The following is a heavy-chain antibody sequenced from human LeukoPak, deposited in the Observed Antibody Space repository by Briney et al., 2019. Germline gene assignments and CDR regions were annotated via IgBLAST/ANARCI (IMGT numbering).Heavy chain of an antibody. CDR3: ASLGSGSPRIVDFDY. D-gene: IGHD3-10*01. J-gene: IGHJ4*02. CDR2: IIPIFGTA. V-gene: IGHV1-69*13. CDR1: GGTFSSYA. Sequence: SAKVSCKASGGTFSSYAISWVRQAPGQGLEWMGRIIPIFGTANYAQKFQGRVTITADESTSTAYMELSSLRSEDTAVYYCASLGSGSPRIVDFDYWGQGTLVTVSS.